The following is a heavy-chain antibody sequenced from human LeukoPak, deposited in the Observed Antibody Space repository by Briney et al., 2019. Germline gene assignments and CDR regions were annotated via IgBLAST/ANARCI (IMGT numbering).Heavy chain of an antibody. V-gene: IGHV4-39*01. CDR3: ARHFRYSYGALDY. CDR2: IYYSGST. Sequence: PSETLSLTCTVSGGSISSRSYYWGWIRQPPGKGLEWIGTIYYSGSTYYNPSLKSRLTMSVDTSKNQFSLKLSSVTAADTAVYYCARHFRYSYGALDYWGQGTLVTVSS. J-gene: IGHJ4*02. CDR1: GGSISSRSYY. D-gene: IGHD5-18*01.